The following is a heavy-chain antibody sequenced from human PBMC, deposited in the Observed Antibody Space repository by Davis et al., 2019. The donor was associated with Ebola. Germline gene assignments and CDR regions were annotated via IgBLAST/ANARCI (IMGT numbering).Heavy chain of an antibody. CDR1: GVSISSGDYY. CDR2: IYYSGNT. J-gene: IGHJ4*02. V-gene: IGHV4-30-4*01. D-gene: IGHD3-3*01. CDR3: ARDLFKNYDFRAAEY. Sequence: MPSETLSLTCTVSGVSISSGDYYWSWIRQPPGKGLEWIGNIYYSGNTYYNPSLKSRITISVDTSKNQFSLKLSSVTAADTAVYYCARDLFKNYDFRAAEYWGQGTLVTVSS.